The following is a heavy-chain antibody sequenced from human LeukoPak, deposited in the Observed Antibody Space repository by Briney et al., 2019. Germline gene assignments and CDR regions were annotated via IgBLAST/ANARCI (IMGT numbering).Heavy chain of an antibody. V-gene: IGHV4-39*07. J-gene: IGHJ4*02. CDR1: GGSISSSSYY. CDR2: IYYSGST. CDR3: AREVARMGAFDY. Sequence: PSETLSLTCTVSGGSISSSSYYWGWIRQPPGKGLEWIGSIYYSGSTYYNPSFKSRVTISVDTSKNQFSLKLSSVTAADTAVYYCAREVARMGAFDYWGQGTLVTVSS. D-gene: IGHD3-16*01.